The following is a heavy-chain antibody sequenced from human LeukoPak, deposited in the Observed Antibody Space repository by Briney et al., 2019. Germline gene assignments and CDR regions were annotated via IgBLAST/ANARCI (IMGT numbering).Heavy chain of an antibody. Sequence: SETLSLTCTVSGGSISSGTYYWRWIRQPAGKGLEWIGRISTSGSTDYNPSLKSRVTISVDMSKNQFSLKLSSVTAADTAVYYCARETLYYGSGSGNYYYYYYMDVWGKGTTVTISS. CDR3: ARETLYYGSGSGNYYYYYYMDV. CDR2: ISTSGST. CDR1: GGSISSGTYY. D-gene: IGHD3-10*01. J-gene: IGHJ6*03. V-gene: IGHV4-61*02.